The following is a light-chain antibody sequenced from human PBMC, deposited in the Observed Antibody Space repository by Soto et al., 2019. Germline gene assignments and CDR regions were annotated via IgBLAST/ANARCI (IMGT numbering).Light chain of an antibody. CDR1: SSDVGGYNF. CDR2: EVS. Sequence: QSALTQPASVSGSPGQSITISCTGTSSDVGGYNFVSWYQQHPDKAPKLMIYEVSNRPSGVSDRFSGSKSANTASLTISGLQAEDEADYYCRSYTTTSTLVVFGGGTKLTVL. J-gene: IGLJ3*02. V-gene: IGLV2-14*01. CDR3: RSYTTTSTLVV.